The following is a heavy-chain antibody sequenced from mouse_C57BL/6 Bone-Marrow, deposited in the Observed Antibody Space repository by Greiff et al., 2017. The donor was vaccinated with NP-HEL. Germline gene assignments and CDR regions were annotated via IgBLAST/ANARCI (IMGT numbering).Heavy chain of an antibody. CDR1: GYTFTSYG. D-gene: IGHD1-1*01. CDR2: IYPRSGNT. J-gene: IGHJ4*01. V-gene: IGHV1-81*01. CDR3: ARVGVVARGYARDY. Sequence: QVQLQQSGAELARPGASVKLSCKASGYTFTSYGISWVKQRTGQGLEWIGEIYPRSGNTYYNEKFKGKATLTADKSSSTAYMELRSLTSEDSAVYFCARVGVVARGYARDYWGQGTSVTVAS.